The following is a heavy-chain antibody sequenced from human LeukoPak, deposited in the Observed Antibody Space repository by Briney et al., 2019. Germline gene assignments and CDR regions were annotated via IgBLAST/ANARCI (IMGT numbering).Heavy chain of an antibody. D-gene: IGHD1-7*01. J-gene: IGHJ3*02. CDR3: AREGGTSSSSTYDI. Sequence: PGGSLRLSCAASGFTFSSYLMYWVRQAPGKGLEWVALMWHDGTNKFYADSVKGRFTISRDNSKNTLYLQMNSLRSEDTAVYYCAREGGTSSSSTYDIWGQGTMVTVSS. CDR1: GFTFSSYL. CDR2: MWHDGTNK. V-gene: IGHV3-33*08.